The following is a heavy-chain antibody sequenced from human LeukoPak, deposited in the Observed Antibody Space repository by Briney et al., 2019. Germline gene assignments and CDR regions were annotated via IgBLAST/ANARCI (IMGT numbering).Heavy chain of an antibody. CDR3: ARLDRPYHFDY. CDR2: IYSGGST. Sequence: GGSLRLSCAASGFTVSSNYMSWVRQAPGQGLEWVSVIYSGGSTYYADSVKGRFTISRDNSKNTLYLQMNSLRAEDTAVYYCARLDRPYHFDYWGQGTLVTVSS. D-gene: IGHD3-9*01. J-gene: IGHJ4*02. CDR1: GFTVSSNY. V-gene: IGHV3-66*04.